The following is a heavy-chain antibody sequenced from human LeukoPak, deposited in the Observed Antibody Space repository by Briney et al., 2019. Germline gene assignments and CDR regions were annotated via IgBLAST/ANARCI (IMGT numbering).Heavy chain of an antibody. D-gene: IGHD4-17*01. CDR1: GFTFSGSA. CDR2: IRSKANSYAT. V-gene: IGHV3-73*01. CDR3: TRHNYGVYYFDY. Sequence: GGSLRLSCAASGFTFSGSAMHWVRQASGRGLEWVGRIRSKANSYATAYAASVKGRFTISRDDSKNTAYLQMNSLKTEDTAVYYCTRHNYGVYYFDYWGQGTLVTVSS. J-gene: IGHJ4*02.